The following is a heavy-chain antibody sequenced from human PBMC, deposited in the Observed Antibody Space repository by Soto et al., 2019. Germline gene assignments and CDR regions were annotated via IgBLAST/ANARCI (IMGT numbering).Heavy chain of an antibody. Sequence: GGSLRLSCVGSGFTFSSYGMHWVRQAPGKGLECVAVISDTGSSHYYAASVEGRFTISRENSKNTLSLHMDRMRVEDTAVSVCAKDRRGHCPDTSCLFGADYWGQGTPVTVSS. CDR2: ISDTGSSH. D-gene: IGHD2-15*01. J-gene: IGHJ4*02. CDR1: GFTFSSYG. CDR3: AKDRRGHCPDTSCLFGADY. V-gene: IGHV3-30*18.